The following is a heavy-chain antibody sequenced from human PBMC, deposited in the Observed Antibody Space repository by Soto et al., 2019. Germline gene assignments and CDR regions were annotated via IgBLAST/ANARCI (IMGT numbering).Heavy chain of an antibody. CDR2: ISSHGRDI. J-gene: IGHJ4*02. CDR1: GCTFTIDS. CDR3: ARWAELDGKIDL. D-gene: IGHD1-26*01. Sequence: LRLSXEASGCTFTIDSGTWCRQAPGKGLEWVSSISSHGRDIFYADSVKGRFTISRDNAKDSLHLQMNSLTGEDSAVYYCARWAELDGKIDLWGPGTLVTVSS. V-gene: IGHV3-21*06.